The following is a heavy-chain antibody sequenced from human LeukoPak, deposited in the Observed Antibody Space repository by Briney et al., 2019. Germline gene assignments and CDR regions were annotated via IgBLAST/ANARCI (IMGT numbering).Heavy chain of an antibody. CDR3: ARGLVVATILSY. V-gene: IGHV1-8*01. CDR1: GYTFTSYD. D-gene: IGHD5-12*01. J-gene: IGHJ4*02. CDR2: MNPNSGNT. Sequence: ASVKVSCKASGYTFTSYDINWVRQATGQGPEWMGWMNPNSGNTGYAQKFQGRVTMTRNTSISTAYMELSSLRSEDTAVYYCARGLVVATILSYWGQGTLVTVSS.